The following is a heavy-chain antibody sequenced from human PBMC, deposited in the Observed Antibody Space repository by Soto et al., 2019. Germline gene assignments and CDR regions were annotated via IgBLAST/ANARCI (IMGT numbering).Heavy chain of an antibody. V-gene: IGHV3-23*01. CDR3: AKGLRGDKHYYMDV. CDR2: TSGSGYST. D-gene: IGHD5-12*01. CDR1: GFTFTNYV. J-gene: IGHJ6*03. Sequence: EVQLLESGGGLVQPGGSLRVSCAASGFTFTNYVMSWVRQAPGKGLEWVSGTSGSGYSTYYADSVKGRFTISRDNSKNTVYLQLNNLRVEDTAVYYCAKGLRGDKHYYMDVWGTGTTVTVSS.